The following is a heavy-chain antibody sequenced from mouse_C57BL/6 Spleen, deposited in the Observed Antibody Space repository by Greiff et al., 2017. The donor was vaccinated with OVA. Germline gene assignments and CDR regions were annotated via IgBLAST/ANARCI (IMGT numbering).Heavy chain of an antibody. J-gene: IGHJ1*03. D-gene: IGHD1-1*02. CDR3: AREVGGGYYWYFDV. CDR1: GYTFTSYW. Sequence: QVQLQQPGAELVRPGSSVKLSCKASGYTFTSYWMDWVKQRPGQGLEWIGNIYPSDSETHYNQKFKDKATLTVDKSSSTAYMQLSSLTSEDSAVYYCAREVGGGYYWYFDVWGTGTTVTVSS. V-gene: IGHV1-61*01. CDR2: IYPSDSET.